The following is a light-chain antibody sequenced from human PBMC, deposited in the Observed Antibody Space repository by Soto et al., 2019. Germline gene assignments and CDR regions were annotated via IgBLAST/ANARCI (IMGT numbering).Light chain of an antibody. J-gene: IGLJ1*01. CDR1: SSNIGGNT. Sequence: QAVLTQPPAVSAAPGQKVTICCSGSSSNIGGNTVSWYQQLPGTAPKLLIDNDTMRPSRVPDRFSGPKSGTSATLGITGFQTGDEADYYCGSWDSSLSAYVFGTGTNVTVL. CDR2: NDT. CDR3: GSWDSSLSAYV. V-gene: IGLV1-51*01.